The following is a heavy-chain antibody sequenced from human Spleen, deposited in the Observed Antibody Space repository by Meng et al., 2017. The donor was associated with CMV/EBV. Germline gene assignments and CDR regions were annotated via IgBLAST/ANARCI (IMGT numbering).Heavy chain of an antibody. V-gene: IGHV4-4*07. J-gene: IGHJ4*02. D-gene: IGHD3-16*01. CDR1: GDSIIFYY. CDR2: IYSGGNT. Sequence: QVQLQESGPRLVKPSETLSLTCTVSGDSIIFYYWTWIRQSAGKGLEWIGRIYSGGNTNYNPALKSRVTMSLDTSKNQISLNLRSVTAADTAVYYCAKGYAEIDSWGQGTLVTVSS. CDR3: AKGYAEIDS.